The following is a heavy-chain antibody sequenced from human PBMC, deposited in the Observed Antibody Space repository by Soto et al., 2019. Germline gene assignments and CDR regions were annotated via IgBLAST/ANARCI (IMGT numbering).Heavy chain of an antibody. CDR1: GYSFTSYW. Sequence: GESLKIAWKGSGYSFTSYWNGWGRQMPGKGLEWMGIIYAGDSDTRYSPSFQGQVTISDDKSISTAYLQWRRLKASDTDMYYCARITVTEGSSGMDVWGQGSLVTVSS. V-gene: IGHV5-51*01. CDR2: IYAGDSDT. J-gene: IGHJ4*02. CDR3: ARITVTEGSSGMDV. D-gene: IGHD4-4*01.